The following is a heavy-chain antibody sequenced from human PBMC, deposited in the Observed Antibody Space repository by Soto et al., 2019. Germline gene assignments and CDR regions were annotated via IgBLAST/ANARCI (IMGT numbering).Heavy chain of an antibody. J-gene: IGHJ6*01. V-gene: IGHV3-30-3*01. CDR3: ARERGDFWRDRYGMDV. CDR1: GFTFSSYA. D-gene: IGHD3-3*01. CDR2: ISYDGGSK. Sequence: VVSLGLSCAASGFTFSSYALHWVRQAPGKGLEWVALISYDGGSKYYADSVKGRFTISRDNSKNTMNLQMNSLRAEDTALYFCARERGDFWRDRYGMDVWGQGTTVAV.